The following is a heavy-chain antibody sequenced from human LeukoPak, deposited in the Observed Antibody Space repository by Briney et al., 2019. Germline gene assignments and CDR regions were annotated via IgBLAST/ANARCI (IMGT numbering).Heavy chain of an antibody. D-gene: IGHD2-21*02. Sequence: GSLRLSCAASGFTFTSYAMSWVRQAPGKGLEWVSAISGSGGSTYYADSVKGRFTISRDNSKNTLYLQMNSLRAEDTAVYYCAKDQDIVVVTAITYWGQGTLVTVSS. J-gene: IGHJ4*02. V-gene: IGHV3-23*01. CDR2: ISGSGGST. CDR3: AKDQDIVVVTAITY. CDR1: GFTFTSYA.